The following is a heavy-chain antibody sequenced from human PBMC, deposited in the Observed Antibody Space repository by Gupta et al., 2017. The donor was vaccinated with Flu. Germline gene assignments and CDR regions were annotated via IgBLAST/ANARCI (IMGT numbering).Heavy chain of an antibody. D-gene: IGHD1-7*01. CDR3: AKGGRHNWNYDGDY. Sequence: QAQLVQSGGGVVHPGTSLRISCAASGFTFSDYGMHWVRQAPGKGLEWMAVMSDDGSNQWYADSVRGRFTNPRDNSKNTLFLQMNSLGADDTAEYYCAKGGRHNWNYDGDYWGQGTLVIVSS. J-gene: IGHJ4*02. V-gene: IGHV3-30*18. CDR2: MSDDGSNQ. CDR1: GFTFSDYG.